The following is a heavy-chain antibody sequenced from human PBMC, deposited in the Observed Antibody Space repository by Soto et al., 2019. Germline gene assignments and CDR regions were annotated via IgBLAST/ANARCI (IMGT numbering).Heavy chain of an antibody. CDR3: ARYPGDSSGWYPFDY. Sequence: SETLSLTCTVSGCSISSYYWSWIRQPPGKGLEWIGYIYYSGSTNYNPSLKSRVTISVDTSKNQFSLKLSSVTAADTAVYYCARYPGDSSGWYPFDYWGQGTLVTVSS. CDR1: GCSISSYY. V-gene: IGHV4-59*08. CDR2: IYYSGST. J-gene: IGHJ4*02. D-gene: IGHD6-19*01.